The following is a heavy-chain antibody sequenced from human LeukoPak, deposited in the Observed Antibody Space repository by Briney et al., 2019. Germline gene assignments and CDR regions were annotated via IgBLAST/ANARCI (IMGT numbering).Heavy chain of an antibody. D-gene: IGHD3-9*01. CDR2: ISGGGGSA. CDR3: AKGRKSYDILTGSPY. Sequence: GGSLRLSCAASGFTFSSYPMSWVRQAPAKGLQWVSAISGGGGSAYYADSVKGRFTISRDNSKNTLYLQMNSLRAEDTAVYYCAKGRKSYDILTGSPYWGQGTLVTVSS. V-gene: IGHV3-23*01. J-gene: IGHJ4*02. CDR1: GFTFSSYP.